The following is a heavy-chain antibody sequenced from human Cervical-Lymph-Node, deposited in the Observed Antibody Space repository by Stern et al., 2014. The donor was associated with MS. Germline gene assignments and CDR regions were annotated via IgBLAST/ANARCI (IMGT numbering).Heavy chain of an antibody. CDR1: GGTFSSYA. D-gene: IGHD6-13*01. J-gene: IGHJ6*02. CDR2: IIPIFGTA. CDR3: ARGRIAAAGANYYYYGMDV. Sequence: QLVQSGAEVKKPGSSVKVSCKASGGTFSSYAISWVRQAPGQGLEWMGGIIPIFGTANYAQKFQGRVTITADESTSTAYMELSSLRSEDTAVYYCARGRIAAAGANYYYYGMDVWGQGTTVTVSS. V-gene: IGHV1-69*01.